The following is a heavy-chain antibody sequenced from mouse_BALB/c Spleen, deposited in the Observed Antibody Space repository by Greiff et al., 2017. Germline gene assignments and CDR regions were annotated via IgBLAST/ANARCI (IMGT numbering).Heavy chain of an antibody. CDR3: ARHGDYDGDYAMDY. D-gene: IGHD2-4*01. J-gene: IGHJ4*01. V-gene: IGHV5-6*01. CDR2: ISSGGSYT. CDR1: GFTFSSYG. Sequence: VQLKESGGDLVKPGGSLKLSCAASGFTFSSYGMSWVRQTPDKRLEWVATISSGGSYTYYPDSVKGRFTISRDNAKNTLYLQMSSLKSEDTAMYYCARHGDYDGDYAMDYWGQGTSVTVSS.